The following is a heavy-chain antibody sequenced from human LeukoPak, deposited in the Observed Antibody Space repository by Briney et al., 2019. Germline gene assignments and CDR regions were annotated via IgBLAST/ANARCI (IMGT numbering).Heavy chain of an antibody. D-gene: IGHD6-19*01. V-gene: IGHV1-2*02. CDR1: GYTFTGYY. J-gene: IGHJ1*01. CDR3: ARAVRRVAVAGTYPGYFQH. CDR2: INPNSGGT. Sequence: GASVKVSCKASGYTFTGYYMHWVRQAPGQGLEWMGWINPNSGGTNYAQKFQSRVTMTRDTSISTAYMELSRLRSDDTAVYYCARAVRRVAVAGTYPGYFQHWGQGTLVTVSS.